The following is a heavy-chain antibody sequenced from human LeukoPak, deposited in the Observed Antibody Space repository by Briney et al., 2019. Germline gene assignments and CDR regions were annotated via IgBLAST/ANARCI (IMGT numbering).Heavy chain of an antibody. CDR3: ARDGTVTAGPFDP. D-gene: IGHD4-17*01. CDR1: GFTFSSYG. CDR2: ISHDGGNE. J-gene: IGHJ5*02. Sequence: GGSLRLSCAASGFTFSSYGIHWVRQAPGKGLEWVAVISHDGGNEYYADSVKGRFTISRDNSKSAVYMQMNSLTAEDTAVYYCARDGTVTAGPFDPWGGGTLVTVSS. V-gene: IGHV3-30*03.